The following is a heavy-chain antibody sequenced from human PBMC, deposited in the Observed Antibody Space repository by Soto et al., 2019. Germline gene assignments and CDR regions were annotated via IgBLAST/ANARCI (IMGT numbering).Heavy chain of an antibody. Sequence: SVKVSCKASGGTFSTYAISWLRQAPGQGLEWMGGIIPIFGSTSYAQRFQGRLTLAADESTSTAYMELSSLTSDDTAVYSCASERGSGSYSTVGYLYSGLDVWGQGTTVTLSS. CDR1: GGTFSTYA. CDR2: IIPIFGST. J-gene: IGHJ6*02. D-gene: IGHD3-10*01. CDR3: ASERGSGSYSTVGYLYSGLDV. V-gene: IGHV1-69*13.